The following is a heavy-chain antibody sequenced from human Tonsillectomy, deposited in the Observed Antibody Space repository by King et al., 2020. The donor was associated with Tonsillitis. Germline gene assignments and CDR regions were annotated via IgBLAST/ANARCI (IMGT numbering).Heavy chain of an antibody. Sequence: VQLQQWGAGLLKPSETLSLTCAVYGGSFSGYYWSWIRQPPGKGLEWIGEINHSGSTNYNPSLKSRVTISVDTSKNQFSLKLSSATAADTAVYHCARFPLEWLGGAFDIWGQGPMVAVSS. J-gene: IGHJ3*02. CDR3: ARFPLEWLGGAFDI. CDR2: INHSGST. CDR1: GGSFSGYY. D-gene: IGHD6-19*01. V-gene: IGHV4-34*01.